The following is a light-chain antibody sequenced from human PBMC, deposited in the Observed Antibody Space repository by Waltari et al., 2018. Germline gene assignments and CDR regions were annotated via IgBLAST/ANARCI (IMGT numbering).Light chain of an antibody. V-gene: IGLV2-14*03. CDR2: DVS. CDR1: RRDIGAYTF. Sequence: QSALTQPASVSGPPGQSITISCTGSRRDIGAYTFVSWYQQHPGKAPQLMIYDVSKRPSGVSNRFSGSKSGNTASLTIYGLQVEDEADYFCSSYTTTNIVVFGGGTELTVL. J-gene: IGLJ2*01. CDR3: SSYTTTNIVV.